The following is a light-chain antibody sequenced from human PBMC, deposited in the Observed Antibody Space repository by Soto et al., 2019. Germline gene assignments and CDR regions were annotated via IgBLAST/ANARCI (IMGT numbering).Light chain of an antibody. V-gene: IGLV1-47*01. CDR1: SSNIGSNY. Sequence: QSMLTQPPSASGTLGQRVTISCSGSSSNIGSNYVYWYQQLPGTAPKLLIYRNNQRPSGVPDRFSGSKSGTSASLAISGLRSEDEADYYCAAWDDSLSGYVFGTGTKVTVL. J-gene: IGLJ1*01. CDR3: AAWDDSLSGYV. CDR2: RNN.